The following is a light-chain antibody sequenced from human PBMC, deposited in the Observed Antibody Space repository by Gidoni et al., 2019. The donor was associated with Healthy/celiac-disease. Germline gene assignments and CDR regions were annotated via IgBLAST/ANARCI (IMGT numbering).Light chain of an antibody. CDR2: WAS. CDR1: QSVLYSSNNKNY. Sequence: DIVTTQSPDSLAVYLGERATINCQSSQSVLYSSNNKNYLAWYHQKPGQPPKLLIYWASTRESGVPDRCSSSGSGTDFTLTISSLQDEDVAVYYCQQYYNTPSITFXQXTRLEIK. CDR3: QQYYNTPSIT. V-gene: IGKV4-1*01. J-gene: IGKJ5*01.